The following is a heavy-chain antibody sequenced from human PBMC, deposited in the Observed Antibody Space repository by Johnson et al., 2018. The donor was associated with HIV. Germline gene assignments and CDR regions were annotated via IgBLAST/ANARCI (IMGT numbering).Heavy chain of an antibody. V-gene: IGHV3-11*04. CDR2: ISSSGSTI. Sequence: QVQLVESGGGLVQPGGPLRLSCAASGFTFSDFYMTWIRQAPGKGLEWVSYISSSGSTIYYADPVKGRFTISRDNAKNSVFLQMNSLRAEDTAVYYCARRRVAGDDAFDMWGQGTMVSVSS. J-gene: IGHJ3*02. D-gene: IGHD6-19*01. CDR1: GFTFSDFY. CDR3: ARRRVAGDDAFDM.